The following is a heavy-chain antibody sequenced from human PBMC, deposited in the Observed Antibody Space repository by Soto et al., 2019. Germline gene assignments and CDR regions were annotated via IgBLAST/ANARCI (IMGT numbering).Heavy chain of an antibody. V-gene: IGHV2-26*01. D-gene: IGHD3-10*01. CDR3: ARIAGDSGWDYYYDYGMDV. CDR2: IFSNDEK. CDR1: GFSLSNARMG. Sequence: QVTLKESGPVLVKPTETLTLTCTVSGFSLSNARMGVSWIRQPPGKALEWLAHIFSNDEKSYSTSLKSRLTSSKDTSKSQVVLTMTNMDPVDTATYYCARIAGDSGWDYYYDYGMDVWGQGTTVTVSS. J-gene: IGHJ6*02.